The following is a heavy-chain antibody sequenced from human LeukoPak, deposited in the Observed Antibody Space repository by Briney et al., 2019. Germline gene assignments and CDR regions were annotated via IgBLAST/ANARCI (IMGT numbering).Heavy chain of an antibody. Sequence: ASVKVSCKASGYTFTSYYMHWVRQAPGQGLEWMGIINPSGGSTSYAQKFQGGVTMTRDTSTSTVYMELSSLRSEDTAVYYCARLDFGYYFDYWGQGTLVTVSS. J-gene: IGHJ4*02. CDR1: GYTFTSYY. V-gene: IGHV1-46*01. CDR2: INPSGGST. D-gene: IGHD3-16*01. CDR3: ARLDFGYYFDY.